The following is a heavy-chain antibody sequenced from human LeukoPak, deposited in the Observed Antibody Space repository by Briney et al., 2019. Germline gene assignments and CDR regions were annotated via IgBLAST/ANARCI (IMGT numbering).Heavy chain of an antibody. J-gene: IGHJ4*02. V-gene: IGHV4-59*08. CDR2: IYYSGST. CDR1: GDSISTYF. D-gene: IGHD3-10*01. CDR3: ARTTHSMVRGVRVPSYYFDY. Sequence: SETLSLTCTVSGDSISTYFWSWIRQPPGKGLQWIGYIYYSGSTNYNPPLKSRVTISVDTSKNQFSLKLSSVTAADTAVYYCARTTHSMVRGVRVPSYYFDYWGQGTLVTVSS.